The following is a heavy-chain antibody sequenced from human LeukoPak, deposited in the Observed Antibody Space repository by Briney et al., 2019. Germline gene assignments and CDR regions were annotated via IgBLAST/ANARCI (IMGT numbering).Heavy chain of an antibody. V-gene: IGHV3-30*01. CDR2: ISYDGNTK. CDR3: ARERIAATGTGWFDP. CDR1: GFTFSSYA. Sequence: GGSLRLSCAASGFTFSSYAIHWVRQAPGKGLYWLAVISYDGNTKYYADSVEGRFTISRDNSKRTLYLQMDSLRLEDTAVYYCARERIAATGTGWFDPWGQGTLVTVSS. J-gene: IGHJ5*02. D-gene: IGHD6-13*01.